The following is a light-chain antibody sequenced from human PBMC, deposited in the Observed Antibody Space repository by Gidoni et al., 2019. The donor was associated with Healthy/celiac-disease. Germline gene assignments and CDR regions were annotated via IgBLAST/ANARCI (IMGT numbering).Light chain of an antibody. CDR1: SGHSSYA. J-gene: IGLJ3*02. CDR3: QTWGTGIVV. V-gene: IGLV4-69*01. Sequence: QLVLTQSPSASASLGASVKLTSTLSSGHSSYAIACHQQQPEKGPRYLMKLNSDGSHSKGDGIPDRFSGSSSGAERYLTSSSLQSEDEADYYCQTWGTGIVVFGGGTKLTVL. CDR2: LNSDGSH.